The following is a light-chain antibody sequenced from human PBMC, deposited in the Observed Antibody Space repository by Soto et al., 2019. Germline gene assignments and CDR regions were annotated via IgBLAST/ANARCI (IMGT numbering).Light chain of an antibody. CDR1: SSDVGGYTY. V-gene: IGLV2-14*01. Sequence: QSALTQPASVSGSPGQSITLSCTGTSSDVGGYTYVSWYQQYPGKAPKVMISEVTKRPSGVSNRFSGSKSGNTASLTISGLQSEDEADYYCSSYTSSNTLVFGGGTKLTVL. CDR3: SSYTSSNTLV. J-gene: IGLJ2*01. CDR2: EVT.